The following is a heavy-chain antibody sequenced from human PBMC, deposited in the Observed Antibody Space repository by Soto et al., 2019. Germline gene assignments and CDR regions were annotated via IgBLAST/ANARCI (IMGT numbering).Heavy chain of an antibody. Sequence: SETLSLTCAVYGGSFSGYYWSWIRQPPGKGLEWIGEINHSGSTNYNPSLKSRVTISVDTSKNQFSLKLSSVTAADTAVYYCARGLVSSAYYYGSGSCFDYWGQGTLVTVSS. V-gene: IGHV4-34*01. CDR3: ARGLVSSAYYYGSGSCFDY. CDR2: INHSGST. J-gene: IGHJ4*02. D-gene: IGHD3-10*01. CDR1: GGSFSGYY.